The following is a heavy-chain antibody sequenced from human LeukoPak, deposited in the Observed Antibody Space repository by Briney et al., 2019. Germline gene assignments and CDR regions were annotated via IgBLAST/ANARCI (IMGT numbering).Heavy chain of an antibody. J-gene: IGHJ3*02. CDR3: AKASLYCTNGVCYSWAFDI. V-gene: IGHV3-23*01. D-gene: IGHD2-8*01. Sequence: GGSLRLSCAASGFTFSSYAMSWVRQAPGKGMEWVSAISGSGGSTYYADSVKGRFTISRDNSKNTLYLQMSSLRAEDTAVYYCAKASLYCTNGVCYSWAFDIWGQGTMVTVSS. CDR1: GFTFSSYA. CDR2: ISGSGGST.